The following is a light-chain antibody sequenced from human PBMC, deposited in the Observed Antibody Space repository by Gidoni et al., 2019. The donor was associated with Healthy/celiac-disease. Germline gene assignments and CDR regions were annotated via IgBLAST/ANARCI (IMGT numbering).Light chain of an antibody. CDR1: QSVSSN. J-gene: IGKJ2*02. CDR3: QQYNNWLST. V-gene: IGKV3-15*01. Sequence: IVITQSPATLSVSPGERATLSCRASQSVSSNLAWYQQKGGQAPRLLIYGASTRATGIPARFSGRGSGTEFTLTISSRQSEDFAVYYCQQYNNWLSTFGQGTKLEIK. CDR2: GAS.